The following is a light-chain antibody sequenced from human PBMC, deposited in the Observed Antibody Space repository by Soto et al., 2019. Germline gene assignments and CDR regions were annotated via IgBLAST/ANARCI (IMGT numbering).Light chain of an antibody. CDR1: SSDIGAFTF. CDR2: YVN. V-gene: IGLV2-14*03. J-gene: IGLJ1*01. CDR3: SSYTTSSTHV. Sequence: QSALTQPASVSGSPGQSITISCTGTSSDIGAFTFVSWYQQHPGKVPKLMIFYVNRRPSGLSDRFSGSKSGNTASLTISGLQAEDEGDYYCSSYTTSSTHVFGSGTKLTVL.